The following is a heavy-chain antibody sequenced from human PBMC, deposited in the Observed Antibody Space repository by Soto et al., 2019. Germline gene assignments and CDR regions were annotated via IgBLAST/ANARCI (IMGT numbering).Heavy chain of an antibody. CDR2: FDPEDGET. Sequence: ASVKVSCKVSGYTLTELSMHWVRQAPGKGLEWMGGFDPEDGETIYPQKFQGRVTMAEDTSTDTADMELSSLRSEDTAVYYCATGRSSGWYGYFDYWGQGTLVTVSS. J-gene: IGHJ4*02. V-gene: IGHV1-24*01. D-gene: IGHD6-19*01. CDR1: GYTLTELS. CDR3: ATGRSSGWYGYFDY.